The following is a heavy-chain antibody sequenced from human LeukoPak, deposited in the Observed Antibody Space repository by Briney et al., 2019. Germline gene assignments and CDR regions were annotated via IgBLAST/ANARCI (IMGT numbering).Heavy chain of an antibody. D-gene: IGHD3-22*01. CDR3: VRLRRNGDTSGYYYYYDY. V-gene: IGHV3-21*06. J-gene: IGHJ4*02. CDR2: FIKGATHT. CDR1: QFSFSSFS. Sequence: GGSLRLSCAASQFSFSSFSFNGFRQAPGKGLNWAASFIKGATHTYYADSMRGRFTVSRDDAKNSLFLQMHSLSAEDTAVYYCVRLRRNGDTSGYYYYYDYWGRGTLVTVSS.